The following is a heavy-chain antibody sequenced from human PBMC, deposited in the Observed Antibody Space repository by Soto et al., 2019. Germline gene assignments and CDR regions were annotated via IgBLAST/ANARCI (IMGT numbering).Heavy chain of an antibody. CDR3: TRDSIAVSAY. V-gene: IGHV1-46*01. CDR1: GSTISGDH. J-gene: IGHJ4*01. CDR2: INPSGGST. Sequence: KGAGSTISGDHSRRVRQAPGQGLEWMGIINPSGGSTSYAQKFQGRVTMTRDTSTSTVYMELSSLRSDFTAVYYCTRDSIAVSAYWVHGPLVPGFS. D-gene: IGHD2-15*01.